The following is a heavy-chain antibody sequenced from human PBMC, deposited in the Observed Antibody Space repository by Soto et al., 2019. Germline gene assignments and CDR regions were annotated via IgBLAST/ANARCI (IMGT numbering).Heavy chain of an antibody. CDR1: GGSISSYY. CDR2: IYYSGST. CDR3: ARGSVKYYYCSSLFDY. V-gene: IGHV4-59*01. D-gene: IGHD2-2*01. J-gene: IGHJ4*02. Sequence: PSETLSLTCTVSGGSISSYYWSWSRHPPGKGLEWIGYIYYSGSTNYNPSLKSRVTISVDTSKNQFSLKLSSVTAADTAAYYCARGSVKYYYCSSLFDYWGQGTRVTVYS.